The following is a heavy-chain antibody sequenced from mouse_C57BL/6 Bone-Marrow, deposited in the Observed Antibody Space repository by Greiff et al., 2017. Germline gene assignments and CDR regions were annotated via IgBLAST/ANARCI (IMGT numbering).Heavy chain of an antibody. V-gene: IGHV6-6*01. CDR2: LRNKANNHAT. J-gene: IGHJ4*01. CDR3: TSDYCGSSYPYYAMEY. D-gene: IGHD1-1*01. CDR1: GFIFSDAW. Sequence: EVKLVESGGGLVQPGGSMQLSCAASGFIFSDAWMDWVRQSPEKGLEWVAELRNKANNHATYYAESVKGRFTISRDRSKSSVYLQMNRLRAEDTGIYYCTSDYCGSSYPYYAMEYWDQRTSVTVSS.